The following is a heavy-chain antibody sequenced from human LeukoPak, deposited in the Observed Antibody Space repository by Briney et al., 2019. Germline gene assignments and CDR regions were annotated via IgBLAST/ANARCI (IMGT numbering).Heavy chain of an antibody. V-gene: IGHV1-18*01. CDR3: ARGPFPGDAFDI. J-gene: IGHJ3*02. CDR1: GYTFTSYD. D-gene: IGHD2/OR15-2a*01. CDR2: ISAYNGNT. Sequence: ASVKVSCKASGYTFTSYDINWVRQAPGQGLEWTGWISAYNGNTNYAQKLQGRVTMTTDTSTSTAYMELRSLRSDDTAVYYCARGPFPGDAFDIWGQGTMVTVSS.